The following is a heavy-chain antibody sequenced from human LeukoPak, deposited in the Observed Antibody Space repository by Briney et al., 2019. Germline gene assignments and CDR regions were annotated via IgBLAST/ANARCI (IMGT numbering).Heavy chain of an antibody. D-gene: IGHD3-22*01. CDR2: IIPFLGIA. J-gene: IGHJ5*02. CDR3: ASLTYYYDSSGYWDNWFDP. Sequence: SVKGSCKASGGTFSSYSISWVRQAPGQGVEWMGRIIPFLGIANYAQKFQGRVTITADKSTSTAYMELSSLRSEDTAVYYCASLTYYYDSSGYWDNWFDPWGQGTLVTVSS. CDR1: GGTFSSYS. V-gene: IGHV1-69*02.